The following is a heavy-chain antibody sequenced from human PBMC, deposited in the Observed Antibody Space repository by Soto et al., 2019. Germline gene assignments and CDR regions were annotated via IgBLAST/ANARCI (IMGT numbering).Heavy chain of an antibody. CDR2: IGTAGDT. CDR1: GFTFSSYD. Sequence: GGSLRLSCAASGFTFSSYDMHWVRQATGKGLEWVSAIGTAGDTYYPGSVKGRFTISRENAKNSLYLQMNSLRAGDTAVYYCARGHAYYYYMDVWGKGTTVTVSS. CDR3: ARGHAYYYYMDV. J-gene: IGHJ6*03. V-gene: IGHV3-13*01.